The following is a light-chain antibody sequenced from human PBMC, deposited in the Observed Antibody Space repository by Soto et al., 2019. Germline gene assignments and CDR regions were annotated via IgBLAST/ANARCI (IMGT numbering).Light chain of an antibody. CDR2: AAS. CDR1: QGISSY. J-gene: IGKJ1*01. Sequence: IQMSQSPSSLSATVGDRVTITCRASQGISSYLAWYQQKPGKAPKLLIYAASTLQSGVPSRFSGSGSGTDFTLTISCLQSEDFATYYCQQYYSYPRTFGQGTQGGYQ. CDR3: QQYYSYPRT. V-gene: IGKV1-8*01.